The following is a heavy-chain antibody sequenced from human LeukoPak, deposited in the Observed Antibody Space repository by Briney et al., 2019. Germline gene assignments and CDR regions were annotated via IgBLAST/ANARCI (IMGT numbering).Heavy chain of an antibody. V-gene: IGHV1-18*01. CDR2: ISVYNGNT. J-gene: IGHJ5*02. D-gene: IGHD3-16*01. Sequence: ASVKVSCKASGYTFSTYGINWVRQAPGQGLEWMGWISVYNGNTNYAQKLQGRVTMTIDTPTRTAYMELRSLRSDDTAVYYCARGNAWDRSRDWFDPWGQGTLVTVSS. CDR3: ARGNAWDRSRDWFDP. CDR1: GYTFSTYG.